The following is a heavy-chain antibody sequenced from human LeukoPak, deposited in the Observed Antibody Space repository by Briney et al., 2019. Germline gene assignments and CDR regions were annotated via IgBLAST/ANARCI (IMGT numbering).Heavy chain of an antibody. CDR1: GFTFSDYY. V-gene: IGHV3-11*06. J-gene: IGHJ4*02. D-gene: IGHD6-19*01. CDR3: ARESESSGFDY. Sequence: GGSLRLSCAASGFTFSDYYMSWIRQAPGRGLEWVSYISSSSSYTNYADSVKGRFTISRDNAKNSLYLQMNSLRAEDTAVYYCARESESSGFDYWGQGTLVTVSS. CDR2: ISSSSSYT.